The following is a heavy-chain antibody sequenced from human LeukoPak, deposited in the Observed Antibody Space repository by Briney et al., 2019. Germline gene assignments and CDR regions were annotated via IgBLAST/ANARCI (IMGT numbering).Heavy chain of an antibody. CDR2: IYRGGST. V-gene: IGHV3-66*01. CDR3: ARDYDYGDAYSYFDY. J-gene: IGHJ4*02. CDR1: GFTFNNYW. D-gene: IGHD4-17*01. Sequence: GGSLRLSCAASGFTFNNYWMHWVRQAPGKGLEWVSVIYRGGSTYYADSVKGRFTISRDNSKNTLYLQMNSLRAEDTAVYYCARDYDYGDAYSYFDYWGQGTLVTVSS.